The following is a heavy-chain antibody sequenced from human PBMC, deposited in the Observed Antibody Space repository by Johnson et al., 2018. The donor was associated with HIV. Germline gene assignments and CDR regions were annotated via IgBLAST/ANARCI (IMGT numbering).Heavy chain of an antibody. CDR1: GFTFNNYG. Sequence: QVQLVESGGGVVQPGRSLRLSCAASGFTFNNYGMHWVRQAPGKGLEWVAVISYDGKNKYFGDSVKGRFTISRDNSKNTLYLQMNSLRAEDTAVYYCARDQWMAGDAFDIWGQGTMVTVSS. D-gene: IGHD5-24*01. J-gene: IGHJ3*02. V-gene: IGHV3-30*03. CDR2: ISYDGKNK. CDR3: ARDQWMAGDAFDI.